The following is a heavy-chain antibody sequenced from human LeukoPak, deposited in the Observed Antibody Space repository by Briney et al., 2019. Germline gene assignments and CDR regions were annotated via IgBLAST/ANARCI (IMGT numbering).Heavy chain of an antibody. J-gene: IGHJ1*01. V-gene: IGHV4-39*01. CDR3: ARRRYYDGSGYLE. CDR2: IYYSGRT. CDR1: GDSVSRSDSY. Sequence: SETLSLTCSVSGDSVSRSDSYWDWIRQPPGKGLEWIGTIYYSGRTYYSPSLKSRVTMSVDPSNNQFSRNLRSVTAADTALYYCARRRYYDGSGYLEWGQGTLLSASS. D-gene: IGHD3-22*01.